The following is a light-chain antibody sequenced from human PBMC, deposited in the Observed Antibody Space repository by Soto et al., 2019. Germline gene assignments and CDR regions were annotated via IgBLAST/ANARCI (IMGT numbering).Light chain of an antibody. CDR3: QQGRT. CDR1: QSVSSSY. J-gene: IGKJ2*01. Sequence: EIVLTQSPGTLSLSPGERATLSCRASQSVSSSYLAWYQQKPGQAPRLLIYGASSRATGIPDRFSGSGSGTDFTLTISRLEPEDFAVYYCQQGRTFGQGTKLEIK. V-gene: IGKV3-20*01. CDR2: GAS.